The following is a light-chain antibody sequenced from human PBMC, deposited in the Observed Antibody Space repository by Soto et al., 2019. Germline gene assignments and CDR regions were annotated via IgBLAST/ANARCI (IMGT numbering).Light chain of an antibody. CDR3: QQYNKWPLT. J-gene: IGKJ4*01. V-gene: IGKV3-15*01. CDR2: GTS. CDR1: QSVSSN. Sequence: EIVMTQSPATLSESPGERATLSCRASQSVSSNLAWYQQKRGQAPRLLIYGTSTRATGIPARFSGSGSETEFTLTISSLQSEDFAVYSCQQYNKWPLTFGGGTKVEIK.